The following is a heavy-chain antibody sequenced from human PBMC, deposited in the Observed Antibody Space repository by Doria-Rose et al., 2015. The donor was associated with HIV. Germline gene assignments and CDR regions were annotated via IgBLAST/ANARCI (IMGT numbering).Heavy chain of an antibody. D-gene: IGHD6-13*01. J-gene: IGHJ4*02. CDR2: IFSDDER. V-gene: IGHV2-26*01. Sequence: QITLKESGPVLVKPTETLTLTCTVSGVSLSSPGMGVSWIRQPPGKALEWLANIFSDDERSYKTSLKSRLTISRGTSKSQVFLTMTDMDPGDTATYYCARIKSSRWYHKYYFDFWGQGTLVIVSA. CDR3: ARIKSSRWYHKYYFDF. CDR1: GVSLSSPGMG.